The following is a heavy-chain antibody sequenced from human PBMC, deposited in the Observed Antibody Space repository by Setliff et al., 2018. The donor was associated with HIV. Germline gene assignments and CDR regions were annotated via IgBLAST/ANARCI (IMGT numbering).Heavy chain of an antibody. CDR1: GYTFTRYF. D-gene: IGHD3-10*01. CDR3: AREGVREPPSNTLYYGMDV. CDR2: ISTYNGQR. Sequence: ASVKVSCKASGYTFTRYFMHCVRQAPGQGLEWMGWISTYNGQRNYAQKVQGRVTFTTDTSTSTAYMELRSLRSDDTAVYYCAREGVREPPSNTLYYGMDVWGQGTTVTVSS. J-gene: IGHJ6*02. V-gene: IGHV1-18*04.